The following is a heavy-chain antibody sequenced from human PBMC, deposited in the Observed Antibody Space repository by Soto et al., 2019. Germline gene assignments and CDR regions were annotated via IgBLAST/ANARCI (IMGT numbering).Heavy chain of an antibody. J-gene: IGHJ4*02. CDR3: AKRSRSLWFGELTVDY. Sequence: GGSLRLSCAASGFTFSSYAMSWVRQAPGKGLEWVSAISGSGGSTYYADSVKGRFTISRDNSKNTLYLQMNSLRAEDTAVYYCAKRSRSLWFGELTVDYWGQGTLVTVSS. D-gene: IGHD3-10*01. V-gene: IGHV3-23*01. CDR2: ISGSGGST. CDR1: GFTFSSYA.